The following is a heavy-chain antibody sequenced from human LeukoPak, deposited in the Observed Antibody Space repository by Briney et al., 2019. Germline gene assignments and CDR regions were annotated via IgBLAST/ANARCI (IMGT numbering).Heavy chain of an antibody. CDR3: ARVRFEATGTPRGSGIAFDI. J-gene: IGHJ3*02. V-gene: IGHV3-21*01. Sequence: PGGSLRLSCAASGFTFSSYSMNWVRQAPGKGLEWVSSISSSSSYIYYADSVKGRFTISRDNAKNSLYLQMNSLRAEDTAVYYCARVRFEATGTPRGSGIAFDIWGQGTMVTVSS. CDR2: ISSSSSYI. D-gene: IGHD1-1*01. CDR1: GFTFSSYS.